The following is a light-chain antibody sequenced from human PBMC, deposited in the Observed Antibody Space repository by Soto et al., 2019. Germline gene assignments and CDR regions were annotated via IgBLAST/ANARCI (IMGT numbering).Light chain of an antibody. CDR2: GVS. J-gene: IGLJ2*01. Sequence: QSALTQPASVSGSPGQSITISCTGTSSDVGGYNYVSWYQQHPGKAPKLMIYGVSNRPSGVSNRFSGSKSGNTDSLTISGLQAEDDAIYYCSSYTSNTVLFGGGTKLTVL. V-gene: IGLV2-14*03. CDR1: SSDVGGYNY. CDR3: SSYTSNTVL.